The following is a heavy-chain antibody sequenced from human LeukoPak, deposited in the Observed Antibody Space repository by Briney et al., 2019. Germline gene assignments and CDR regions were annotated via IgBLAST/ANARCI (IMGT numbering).Heavy chain of an antibody. Sequence: GGSLRLSCAASGFTFSSYAMHWVRQAPGKGPEYVSIISSDGGDTDYANSVKGRFTISRDNSKNTLYLQMGSLRPEDMAVYYCVRAQGGDFDSRPSGIWGQGTLVTVSS. CDR3: VRAQGGDFDSRPSGI. D-gene: IGHD3-9*01. CDR2: ISSDGGDT. J-gene: IGHJ4*02. V-gene: IGHV3-64*01. CDR1: GFTFSSYA.